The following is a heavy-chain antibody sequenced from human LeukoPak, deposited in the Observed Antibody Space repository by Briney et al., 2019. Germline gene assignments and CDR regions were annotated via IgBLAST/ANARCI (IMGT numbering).Heavy chain of an antibody. CDR3: AAKTHVAYYDILTGFFDH. Sequence: SETLSLTCAVSGGSISSGGYSWSWIRQPPGKGLEWIGYIYHSGSTYYNPSLKSRVTISVDRSKNQFSLKLSSVTAADTAVYYCAAKTHVAYYDILTGFFDHWGQGTLVTVSS. CDR2: IYHSGST. V-gene: IGHV4-30-2*01. CDR1: GGSISSGGYS. J-gene: IGHJ4*02. D-gene: IGHD3-9*01.